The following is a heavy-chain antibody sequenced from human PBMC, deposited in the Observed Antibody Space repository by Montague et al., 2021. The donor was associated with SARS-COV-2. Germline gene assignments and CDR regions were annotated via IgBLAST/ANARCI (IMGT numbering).Heavy chain of an antibody. J-gene: IGHJ6*01. CDR2: LEKKRTT. D-gene: IGHD3-10*01. V-gene: IGHV4-31*03. Sequence: TLSLTCTVSGVVERRRRSEEHTSELQSPKYLVCRRLLEKKRTTQYNPSLKSRVSLSVDTSKNQFSLTLRSATAADTALYYCARDLGGIDVWGQGTTVIVSS. CDR3: ARDLGGIDV. CDR1: GVVERRRRSE.